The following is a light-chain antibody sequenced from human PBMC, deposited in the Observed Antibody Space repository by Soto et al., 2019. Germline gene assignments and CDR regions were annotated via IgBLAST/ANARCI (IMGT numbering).Light chain of an antibody. CDR2: DAS. CDR1: QSIYGN. CDR3: QQYNNWPYT. V-gene: IGKV3-15*01. Sequence: EIVMTQSPATLSVSPGERAALSCRASQSIYGNLAWYRQKPGQAPRLLIHDASIRGTGIPARFSGSGSGTEFTLPFSSVQSEDLAVYYCQQYNNWPYTFGQGTKLEIK. J-gene: IGKJ2*01.